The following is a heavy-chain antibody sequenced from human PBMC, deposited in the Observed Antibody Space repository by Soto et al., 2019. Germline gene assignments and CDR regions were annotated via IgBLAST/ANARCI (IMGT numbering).Heavy chain of an antibody. D-gene: IGHD3-3*01. V-gene: IGHV1-8*01. CDR1: GYTFTSYD. CDR2: MNPNSGNT. J-gene: IGHJ6*03. Sequence: PLKRYRKASGYTFTSYDSNRLRHAKRQGLEWMGWMNPNSGNTGYAQKFQGRVTMTRNTSISTAYMELRSLRSEDTAVYYCARRVASRYYYHYYMDVWGKGTTVTVSS. CDR3: ARRVASRYYYHYYMDV.